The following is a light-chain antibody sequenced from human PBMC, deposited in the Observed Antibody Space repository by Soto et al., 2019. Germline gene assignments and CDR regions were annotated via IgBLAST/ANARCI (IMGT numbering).Light chain of an antibody. CDR1: SSNIGAGDY. CDR3: QSYDSSLRHSL. V-gene: IGLV1-40*01. J-gene: IGLJ2*01. CDR2: ANK. Sequence: QSVLTQPPSVSGAPGQRVTISCTGSSSNIGAGDYVHWYQPFPGTPPKLLIYANKHRPSWVPDSFAGSRSGTSASLTITGRRSEDEAVYYCQSYDSSLRHSLFGGGTKLTVL.